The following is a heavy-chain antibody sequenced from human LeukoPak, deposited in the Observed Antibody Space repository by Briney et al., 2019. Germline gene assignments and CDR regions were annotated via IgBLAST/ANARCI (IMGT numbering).Heavy chain of an antibody. CDR2: INSDGSST. CDR1: GFTFSSYW. CDR3: ARGLGINWFDP. J-gene: IGHJ5*02. D-gene: IGHD7-27*01. Sequence: GGSLRLSRAASGFTFSSYWMHWVRQAPGKGLVWVSRINSDGSSTSYADSVKGRFTVSRDNAKNTLYLQMNSLRAEDTAVYYCARGLGINWFDPWGQGTLVTVSS. V-gene: IGHV3-74*01.